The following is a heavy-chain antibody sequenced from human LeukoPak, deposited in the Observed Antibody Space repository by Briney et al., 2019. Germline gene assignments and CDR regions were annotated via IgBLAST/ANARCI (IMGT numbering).Heavy chain of an antibody. D-gene: IGHD3-3*01. CDR3: ARDSFVTISGGWNWFDP. Sequence: PGRSLRLSCAASGFTFSSYAMHWVRQAPGKGLVWVSRINNDGSSTAYADSVKGRFTISRDNAKNTLYLQMNSLRAEDTAVYYCARDSFVTISGGWNWFDPWGQGTLVTVSS. CDR1: GFTFSSYA. V-gene: IGHV3-74*01. CDR2: INNDGSST. J-gene: IGHJ5*02.